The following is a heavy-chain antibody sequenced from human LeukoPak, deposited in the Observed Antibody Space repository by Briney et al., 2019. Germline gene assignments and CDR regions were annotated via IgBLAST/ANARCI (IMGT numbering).Heavy chain of an antibody. CDR1: GGTFSSYA. CDR3: ARANPGWHYYYGMDV. Sequence: SVKVSCKASGGTFSSYAISWVRQAPGQGLEWMGGVIPIFGTANYAQKFQGRVTITADESTSTAYMELSSLRSEDTAVYYCARANPGWHYYYGMDVWGQGTTVTVSS. V-gene: IGHV1-69*01. CDR2: VIPIFGTA. J-gene: IGHJ6*02.